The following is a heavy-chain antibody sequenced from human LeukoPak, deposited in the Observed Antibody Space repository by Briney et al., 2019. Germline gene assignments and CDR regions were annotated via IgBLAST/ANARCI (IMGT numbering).Heavy chain of an antibody. J-gene: IGHJ4*02. V-gene: IGHV1-8*01. CDR2: MNPNSGNT. CDR3: ARDPHYSNYFDY. CDR1: GYTFTSYD. Sequence: GASVKVSCKASGYTFTSYDINWVRQATGQGLEWMGWMNPNSGNTGYAQKFQGRVTMTRNTSISTAYMELSSLRSEDTAVYYCARDPHYSNYFDYWGQGTLVTVSS. D-gene: IGHD3-10*01.